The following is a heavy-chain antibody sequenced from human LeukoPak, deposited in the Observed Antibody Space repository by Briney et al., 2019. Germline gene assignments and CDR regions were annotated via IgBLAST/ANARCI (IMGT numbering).Heavy chain of an antibody. J-gene: IGHJ4*02. Sequence: GGSLRLSCAASGFTFTTYRMTWVRQAPGKGLEWVAFIRYDGSNKYYADSVKGRFTISRDNSKNTLYLQMNSLRAEDTAVYYCAKDRSSGWYFSIDYWGQGTLVTVSS. CDR2: IRYDGSNK. D-gene: IGHD6-19*01. CDR3: AKDRSSGWYFSIDY. V-gene: IGHV3-30*02. CDR1: GFTFTTYR.